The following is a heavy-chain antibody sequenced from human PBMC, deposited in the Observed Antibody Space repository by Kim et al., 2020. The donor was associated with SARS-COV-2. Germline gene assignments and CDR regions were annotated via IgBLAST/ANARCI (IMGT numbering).Heavy chain of an antibody. V-gene: IGHV4-39*01. CDR2: IYYSGST. CDR3: ARHDESWIQLLYYFDY. Sequence: SETLSLTCTVSGGSISSSSYYWGWIRQPPGKGLEWIGSIYYSGSTYYNPSLKSRVTISVDTSKNQFSLKLSSVTAADTAVYYCARHDESWIQLLYYFDY. D-gene: IGHD5-18*01. J-gene: IGHJ4*01. CDR1: GGSISSSSYY.